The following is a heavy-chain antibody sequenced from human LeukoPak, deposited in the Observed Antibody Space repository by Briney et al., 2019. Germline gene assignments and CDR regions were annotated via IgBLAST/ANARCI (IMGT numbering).Heavy chain of an antibody. CDR1: GFIFTNYW. CDR2: IYPGDSDT. D-gene: IGHD5-12*01. J-gene: IGHJ4*02. CDR3: ARSRCPSAFSGYDCHFDY. V-gene: IGHV5-51*01. Sequence: GESLKISCKGSGFIFTNYWIAWVRQMPGKGLEWMGIIYPGDSDTRYSPSFQGQVTISADKSISTAYLQWSSLKASDTAMYYCARSRCPSAFSGYDCHFDYWGQGTLVTVSS.